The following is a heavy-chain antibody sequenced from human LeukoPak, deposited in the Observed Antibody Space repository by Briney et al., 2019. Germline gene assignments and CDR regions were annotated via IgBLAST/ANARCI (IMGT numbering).Heavy chain of an antibody. Sequence: SGPTLVNPTQTLTLTCTFSGFSLSTTGVAVGWIRQPPGKALEWLAVHYWNNDKSYSPSLKSRLTITKDTSKNQVVLIMTNMDPVDTATYYCAHKGRGSGSYTMWGQGTLVTVSS. J-gene: IGHJ4*02. CDR2: HYWNNDK. V-gene: IGHV2-5*01. CDR1: GFSLSTTGVA. CDR3: AHKGRGSGSYTM. D-gene: IGHD3-10*01.